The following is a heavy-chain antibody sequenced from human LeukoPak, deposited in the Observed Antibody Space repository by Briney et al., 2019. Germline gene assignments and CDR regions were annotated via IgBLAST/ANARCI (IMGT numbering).Heavy chain of an antibody. J-gene: IGHJ4*02. D-gene: IGHD6-13*01. CDR3: SRLGIAAPISYYFDY. Sequence: KAGESLKISCKGSGYSFTSYWIGWVRQIPGKGLEWMGIIYPGDSDTRYSPSFQGQVTISAHKSISTAYLQWRSLKASDTAMYYCSRLGIAAPISYYFDYWGKGTLVTVSS. CDR2: IYPGDSDT. V-gene: IGHV5-51*01. CDR1: GYSFTSYW.